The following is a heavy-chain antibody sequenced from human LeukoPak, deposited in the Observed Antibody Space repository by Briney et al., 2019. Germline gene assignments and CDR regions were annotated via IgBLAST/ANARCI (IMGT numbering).Heavy chain of an antibody. CDR3: ARQVIQYSSSPYGMDV. CDR2: INRSISSI. D-gene: IGHD6-6*01. Sequence: GETLRLSCAASGFTFSSYEMNWVRQAPGKGLEWVSYINRSISSIYYADSVKGRFTISRENDKNSLYLQMYSLRVGDTAVYYCARQVIQYSSSPYGMDVWGHGTTVTASS. V-gene: IGHV3-48*03. CDR1: GFTFSSYE. J-gene: IGHJ6*02.